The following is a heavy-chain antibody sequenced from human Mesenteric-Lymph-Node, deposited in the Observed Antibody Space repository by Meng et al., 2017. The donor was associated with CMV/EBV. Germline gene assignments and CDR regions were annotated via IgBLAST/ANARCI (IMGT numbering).Heavy chain of an antibody. CDR1: GSTFSTYA. CDR2: IDTGGSST. CDR3: AKDLDSSGYYSNWLDP. Sequence: GESLKISCAASGSTFSTYAMNWVRQAPGKGLEWVSLIDTGGSSTYYADSVKGRFTISRDNSKNTLYLQMNSLRAEDTAVYYCAKDLDSSGYYSNWLDPWGQGTLVTVSS. J-gene: IGHJ5*02. D-gene: IGHD3-22*01. V-gene: IGHV3-23*03.